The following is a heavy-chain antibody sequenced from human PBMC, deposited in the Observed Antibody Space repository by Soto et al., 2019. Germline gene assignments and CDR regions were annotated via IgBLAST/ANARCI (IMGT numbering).Heavy chain of an antibody. CDR2: IYYRGST. D-gene: IGHD3-10*01. Sequence: QVQLQESGPGLVKPSQTLSLTCTVSGGSLNSATYYWNWVRQLPGKGLEWMGYIYYRGSTYYNPSLESRLTISQDTSKNQFSLKLSSVTAADTAVYYCARGPPPLGGFDFWGQGTLVTVSS. CDR3: ARGPPPLGGFDF. V-gene: IGHV4-31*03. J-gene: IGHJ4*02. CDR1: GGSLNSATYY.